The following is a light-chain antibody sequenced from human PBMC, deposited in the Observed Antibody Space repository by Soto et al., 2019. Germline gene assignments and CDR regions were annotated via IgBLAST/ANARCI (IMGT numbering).Light chain of an antibody. CDR2: EVS. CDR1: SSDVGGCNF. CDR3: SSYAGGNIWYV. J-gene: IGLJ1*01. V-gene: IGLV2-8*01. Sequence: QSVLTQPPSASGSPGQSVTISCTVTSSDVGGCNFVSWYQQYPGKAPKLMIFEVSKRASGVPDRFSGSKSGNAASLTVSGLQAEDEAAYYCSSYAGGNIWYVFGTGTKVTVL.